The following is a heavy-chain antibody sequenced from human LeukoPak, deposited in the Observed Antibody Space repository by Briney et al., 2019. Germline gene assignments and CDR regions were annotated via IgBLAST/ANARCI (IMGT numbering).Heavy chain of an antibody. CDR1: GFTFSTYN. Sequence: GGSLRLSCAASGFTFSTYNMNWVRQAPGKGLEWVSYISDSSSSIYYADSVKGRVTISRDNAKNTVFLQMNSLRAEDTAVYYCARGPDIVVVVANWFDPWGQGTLVTVSS. V-gene: IGHV3-21*05. D-gene: IGHD2-15*01. J-gene: IGHJ5*02. CDR2: ISDSSSSI. CDR3: ARGPDIVVVVANWFDP.